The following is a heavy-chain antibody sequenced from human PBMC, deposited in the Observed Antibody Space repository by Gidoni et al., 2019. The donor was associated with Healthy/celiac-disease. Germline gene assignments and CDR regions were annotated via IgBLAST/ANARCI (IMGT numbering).Heavy chain of an antibody. Sequence: QVQLVESGGGVVQPGRSLRLSCAAAGFTFSSYAMHWVRQAPGKGLGWVAVISYDGSNKYYADSVKGRFTISRDNSKNTLYLQMNSLRAEDTAVYYCARDEAPAAGWYFDYWGQGTLVTVSS. D-gene: IGHD2-2*01. V-gene: IGHV3-30*04. CDR3: ARDEAPAAGWYFDY. CDR1: GFTFSSYA. CDR2: ISYDGSNK. J-gene: IGHJ4*02.